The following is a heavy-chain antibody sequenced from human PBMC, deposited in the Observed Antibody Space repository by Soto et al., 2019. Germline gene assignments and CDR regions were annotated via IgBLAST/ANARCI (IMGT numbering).Heavy chain of an antibody. V-gene: IGHV4-31*03. CDR1: GGSISSGGYY. Sequence: SETLSLTCTVSGGSISSGGYYWSWIRQHPGKGLEWIGYIYYSGSTHYNPSLKSRVTISVDTSKNQFSLKLSSVTAADTAVYYCARQGYSGYDSYFDYWGQGTLVTVSS. J-gene: IGHJ4*02. CDR3: ARQGYSGYDSYFDY. CDR2: IYYSGST. D-gene: IGHD5-12*01.